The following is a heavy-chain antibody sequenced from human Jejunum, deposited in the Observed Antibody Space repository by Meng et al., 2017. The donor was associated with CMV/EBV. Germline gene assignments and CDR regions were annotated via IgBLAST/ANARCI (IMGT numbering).Heavy chain of an antibody. CDR2: ISATGRST. J-gene: IGHJ4*02. CDR3: AKDDRGVQSN. CDR1: GFTFYD. D-gene: IGHD3-22*01. Sequence: EVEVWESEGGLVQSGGSVRLSCAASGFTFYDMSWVRQAPGKGLEWVSAISATGRSTYYADSVKGRFTISRDNFKNTLFLQVSSLRAEDTAIYYCAKDDRGVQSNWGQGTLVTVSS. V-gene: IGHV3-23*01.